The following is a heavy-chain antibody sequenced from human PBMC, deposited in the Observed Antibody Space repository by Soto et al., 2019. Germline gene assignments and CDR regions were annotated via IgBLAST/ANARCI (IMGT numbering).Heavy chain of an antibody. CDR3: ARDRGSSGWSMVEAFDI. V-gene: IGHV3-20*01. Sequence: GGSLRLSCAASGFTFDDYGMSWVRQAPGKGLEWVSGINWNGGSTGYADSVKGRFTISRDNAKNSLYLQMNSLRAEDTALYHCARDRGSSGWSMVEAFDIWGQGTMVTVSS. CDR1: GFTFDDYG. J-gene: IGHJ3*02. D-gene: IGHD6-19*01. CDR2: INWNGGST.